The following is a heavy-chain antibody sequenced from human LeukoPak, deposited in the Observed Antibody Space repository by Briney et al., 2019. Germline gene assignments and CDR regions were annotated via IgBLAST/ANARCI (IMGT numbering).Heavy chain of an antibody. V-gene: IGHV4-39*01. Sequence: SETLSLTCTVSGGSIRSDSYYWGWIRRPPRKGLELIGTVFYSGTPYYNPSLRSRLTVSVDTSKNQFSLRLTSVTAADTTVYYCARLAAIRGVVFIDYWGQGALVTVSS. CDR3: ARLAAIRGVVFIDY. D-gene: IGHD3-10*01. CDR1: GGSIRSDSYY. CDR2: VFYSGTP. J-gene: IGHJ4*02.